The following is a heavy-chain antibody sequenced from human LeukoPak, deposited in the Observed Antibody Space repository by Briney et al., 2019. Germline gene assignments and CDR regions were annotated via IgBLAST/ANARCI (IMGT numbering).Heavy chain of an antibody. D-gene: IGHD3-3*01. CDR2: ISSSSSTI. CDR3: ARESGSRNYDFWSGYYDYYYYYMDV. V-gene: IGHV3-48*01. J-gene: IGHJ6*03. Sequence: GGSLRLSCAASGFTFSSYSMNWVRQAPGKGLEWGSYISSSSSTIYYADSVKGRFTISRDNAKNSLYLQMNSLRAEDTAVYYCARESGSRNYDFWSGYYDYYYYYMDVWGKGTTVTVSS. CDR1: GFTFSSYS.